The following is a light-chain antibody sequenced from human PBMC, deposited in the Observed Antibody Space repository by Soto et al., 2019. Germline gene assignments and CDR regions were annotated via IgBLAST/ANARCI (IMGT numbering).Light chain of an antibody. CDR1: QSVSSY. CDR3: HQRSNWPLT. V-gene: IGKV3-11*01. CDR2: DAS. J-gene: IGKJ4*01. Sequence: ELVLTQSPATLSLSPGETATLSCRASQSVSSYLAWYQQKPGQALRLLIYDASKRTTGISARFSGSGSGTDFTLTISSLEPEDFAVYFCHQRSNWPLTFGGGTKLEIK.